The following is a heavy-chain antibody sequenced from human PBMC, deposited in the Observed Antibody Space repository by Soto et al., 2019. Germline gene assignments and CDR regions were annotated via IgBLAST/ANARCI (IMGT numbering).Heavy chain of an antibody. CDR2: ISGSGGST. CDR3: AKARSGSYSAYYYYGMDV. J-gene: IGHJ6*02. D-gene: IGHD1-26*01. CDR1: GFTSSSYA. Sequence: GGSLRLSCAASGFTSSSYAMSWVRQAPGKGLEWVSAISGSGGSTYYADSVKGRFTISRDNSKNTLYLQMNSLRAEDTAVYYCAKARSGSYSAYYYYGMDVWGQGTTVTVSS. V-gene: IGHV3-23*01.